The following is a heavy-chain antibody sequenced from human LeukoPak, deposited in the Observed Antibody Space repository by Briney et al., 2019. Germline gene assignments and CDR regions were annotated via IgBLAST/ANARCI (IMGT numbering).Heavy chain of an antibody. D-gene: IGHD3-10*01. CDR1: GGSFSIYF. CDR2: IYPSGNT. Sequence: SETLSLTCSVSGGSFSIYFWSWVRQPAGKGLEWIGRIYPSGNTNYNPSLKSRVTLSVDTSKTQFYLSLSSVTAADTAVYYCAREDSGSYYNFYYFYMDVWGKGTTVTISS. CDR3: AREDSGSYYNFYYFYMDV. V-gene: IGHV4-4*07. J-gene: IGHJ6*03.